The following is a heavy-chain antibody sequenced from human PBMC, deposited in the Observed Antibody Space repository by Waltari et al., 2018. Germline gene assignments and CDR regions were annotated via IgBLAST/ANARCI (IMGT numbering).Heavy chain of an antibody. D-gene: IGHD6-13*01. CDR2: IYTSGST. V-gene: IGHV4-4*07. CDR1: GGSISSYY. J-gene: IGHJ6*03. CDR3: ARAPAAADYYYYYMDV. Sequence: QVQLQELGPGLVKPSETLSLTCTVSGGSISSYYWSWIRQPAGKGLEWIGRIYTSGSTNYNPSLKSRVTMSVDTSKNQFSLKLSSVTAADTAVYYCARAPAAADYYYYYMDVWGKGTTVTVSS.